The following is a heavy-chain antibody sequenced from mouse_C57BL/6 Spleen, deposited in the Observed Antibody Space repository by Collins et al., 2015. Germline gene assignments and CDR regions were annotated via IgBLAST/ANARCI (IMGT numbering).Heavy chain of an antibody. CDR3: AGVLYDYEWYFDV. V-gene: IGHV1-75*01. D-gene: IGHD2-4*01. J-gene: IGHJ1*03. CDR2: GSGST. Sequence: GSGSTYYNEKFKGKATLTVDKSSSTAYMLLSSLTSEDSAVYFCAGVLYDYEWYFDVWGTGTTVTVSS.